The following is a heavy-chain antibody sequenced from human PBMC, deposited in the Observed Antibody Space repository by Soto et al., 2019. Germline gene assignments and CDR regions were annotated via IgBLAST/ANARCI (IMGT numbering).Heavy chain of an antibody. Sequence: APVNVSCKASGYTFTGYYMHWLRQAPGQGLEWMGWINPNSGGTNYAQKFQGRVTMTRDTSISTAYMELSRLRSDDTAVYYCARDFWSGYYTPYYYYYGMDVWGQGTTVTVSS. V-gene: IGHV1-2*02. CDR3: ARDFWSGYYTPYYYYYGMDV. CDR2: INPNSGGT. D-gene: IGHD3-3*01. CDR1: GYTFTGYY. J-gene: IGHJ6*02.